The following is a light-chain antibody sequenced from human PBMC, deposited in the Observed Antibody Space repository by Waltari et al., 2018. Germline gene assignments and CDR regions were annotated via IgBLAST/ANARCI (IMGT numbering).Light chain of an antibody. CDR1: QTVLYSDNNNY. V-gene: IGKV4-1*01. Sequence: DIVMTQSPDSLAVSLGERATITCKSSQTVLYSDNNNYLGWYQQRPGPPPKLLISWASTRESGVPDRFSGSGSGTDFTLTINSLQAEDVAVYYCQQYYTTPVTFGQGTKLEIK. CDR2: WAS. J-gene: IGKJ2*01. CDR3: QQYYTTPVT.